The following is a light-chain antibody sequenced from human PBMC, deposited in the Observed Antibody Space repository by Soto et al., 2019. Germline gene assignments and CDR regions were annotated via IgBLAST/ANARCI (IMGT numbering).Light chain of an antibody. J-gene: IGKJ2*01. V-gene: IGKV3-11*01. CDR2: DAS. Sequence: EIVLTQSPATLSLYPGERATLPCRASQSVTRYLAWYQQKPGQAPRLLIYDASNRATGIPARFSGSGSGTDFTLTISSREPEDFAVYYCQQRSTWPYTFGQGTKLEIQ. CDR1: QSVTRY. CDR3: QQRSTWPYT.